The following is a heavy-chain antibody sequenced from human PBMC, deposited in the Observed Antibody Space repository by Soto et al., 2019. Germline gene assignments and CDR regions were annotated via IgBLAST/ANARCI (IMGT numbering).Heavy chain of an antibody. CDR2: INHSGST. CDR3: ARVRVRISRSPRIAAAGTTPLDYMDV. J-gene: IGHJ6*03. CDR1: GGSFSGYY. D-gene: IGHD6-13*01. Sequence: SETLSLTCAVYGGSFSGYYWSWIRQPPGKGLEWIGEINHSGSTNYNPSLKSRVTISVDTSKNQCSLKLSSVTAADTAVYYCARVRVRISRSPRIAAAGTTPLDYMDVWGKGTTVTVSS. V-gene: IGHV4-34*01.